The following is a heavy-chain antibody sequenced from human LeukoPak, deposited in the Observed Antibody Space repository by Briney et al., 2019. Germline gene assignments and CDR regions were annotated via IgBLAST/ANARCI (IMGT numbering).Heavy chain of an antibody. V-gene: IGHV3-23*01. CDR2: ISGSGGST. CDR1: GFTFSSYG. CDR3: ARGGYTGVYDI. J-gene: IGHJ3*02. Sequence: TGGSLRLSCAASGFTFSSYGMSWVRQAPGKGLEWVSAISGSGGSTYYADSVKGRFTISRDNVKNTVYLQMRSLGAEDTAFYFCARGGYTGVYDIWGQGTMVTVSS. D-gene: IGHD2-8*02.